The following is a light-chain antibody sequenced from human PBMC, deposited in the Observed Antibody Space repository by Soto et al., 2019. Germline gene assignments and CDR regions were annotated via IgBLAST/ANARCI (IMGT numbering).Light chain of an antibody. CDR2: RND. J-gene: IGLJ1*01. CDR1: ISNIGNNY. Sequence: QSVLTQPSSVSGTPEQGVTISCSGSISNIGNNYVYLFQQLPGTAPKVLTNRNDQRPSGVPDRFSGSKSGTSASLAISGLRSEDEADYYCAAWDDTVRSYVVGTGTKLTVL. CDR3: AAWDDTVRSYV. V-gene: IGLV1-47*01.